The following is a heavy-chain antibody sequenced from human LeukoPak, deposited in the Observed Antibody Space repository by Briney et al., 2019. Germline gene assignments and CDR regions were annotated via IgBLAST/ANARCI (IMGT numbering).Heavy chain of an antibody. V-gene: IGHV3-30*02. Sequence: GGSLRLSCAASRFTFSSYGMHWVRQAPGKGLEWVAYIQYDGSNEQYADSVKGRFSISRDSSKNILYLQMNSLRAEDTAVYYCAKDLGMFKDYCFDSWGQGTLVTVSS. CDR2: IQYDGSNE. CDR3: AKDLGMFKDYCFDS. J-gene: IGHJ4*02. D-gene: IGHD3-10*02. CDR1: RFTFSSYG.